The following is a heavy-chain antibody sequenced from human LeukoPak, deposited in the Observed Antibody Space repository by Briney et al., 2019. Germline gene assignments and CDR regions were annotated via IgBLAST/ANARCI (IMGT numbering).Heavy chain of an antibody. CDR1: GFTFSTYA. V-gene: IGHV3-21*01. Sequence: PGGSLRLSCAASGFTFSTYAMSWVRQAPGKGLEWVSSISSSSSYIYYADSVKGRFTISRDNAKNSLYLQMNSLRAEDTAVYYCARGGVSVGGNFDYWGQGTLVTVSS. D-gene: IGHD4-23*01. CDR2: ISSSSSYI. CDR3: ARGGVSVGGNFDY. J-gene: IGHJ4*02.